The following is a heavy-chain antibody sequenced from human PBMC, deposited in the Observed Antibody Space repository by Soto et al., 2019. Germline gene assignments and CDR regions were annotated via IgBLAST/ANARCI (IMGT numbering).Heavy chain of an antibody. Sequence: GASVKVSCKTSGYTFSAYYMHWVRQGPGQGLEWMGWINPKSGGTLYAQKFQGRVTMTRDTSISTAYMELSRLRSDDTAVYYCARGGTFACGTSGYSVYWGQGTLVTVSS. CDR3: ARGGTFACGTSGYSVY. CDR2: INPKSGGT. V-gene: IGHV1-2*02. CDR1: GYTFSAYY. D-gene: IGHD3-22*01. J-gene: IGHJ4*02.